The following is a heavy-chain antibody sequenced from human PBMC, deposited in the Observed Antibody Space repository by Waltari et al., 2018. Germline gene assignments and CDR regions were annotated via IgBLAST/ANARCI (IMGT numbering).Heavy chain of an antibody. CDR1: SGSISSSSYY. Sequence: QLQLQESGPGLVKPSETLSLTCTVSSGSISSSSYYWGWIRQPPGKGLEWIGSIYYSGSTYYNPSLKSRVTISVDTSKNQFSLKLSSVTAADTAVYYCARHPAETFYIVATRVGAFDIWGQGTMVTVSS. CDR3: ARHPAETFYIVATRVGAFDI. CDR2: IYYSGST. V-gene: IGHV4-39*01. J-gene: IGHJ3*02. D-gene: IGHD5-12*01.